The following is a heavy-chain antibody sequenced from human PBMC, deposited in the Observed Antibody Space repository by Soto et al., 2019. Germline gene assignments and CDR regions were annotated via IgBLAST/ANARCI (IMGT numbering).Heavy chain of an antibody. CDR2: IYYSGST. Sequence: SETLSLTCTVSGGSISSYYWSWIRQPPGKGLEWIGYIYYSGSTNYNPSLKSRVTTSVDTSKNQFSLKLSSVTAADTAVYYCARGIAAAGSDYWGQGTLVTVSS. J-gene: IGHJ4*02. CDR1: GGSISSYY. V-gene: IGHV4-59*01. D-gene: IGHD6-13*01. CDR3: ARGIAAAGSDY.